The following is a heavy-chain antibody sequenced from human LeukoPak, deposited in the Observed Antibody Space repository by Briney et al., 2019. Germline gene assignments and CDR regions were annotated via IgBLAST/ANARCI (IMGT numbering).Heavy chain of an antibody. Sequence: PGGSLRLSCAASGFTFSSYSMNWVSQAPGKGLEWVSSISSSSSYIYYADSVKGRFTISGDNAKNSLYLQMNSLRAEDTAVYYCARSSPGIAVPGMGSSFDYWGPGTLVTVSS. V-gene: IGHV3-21*01. CDR3: ARSSPGIAVPGMGSSFDY. D-gene: IGHD6-19*01. CDR2: ISSSSSYI. J-gene: IGHJ4*02. CDR1: GFTFSSYS.